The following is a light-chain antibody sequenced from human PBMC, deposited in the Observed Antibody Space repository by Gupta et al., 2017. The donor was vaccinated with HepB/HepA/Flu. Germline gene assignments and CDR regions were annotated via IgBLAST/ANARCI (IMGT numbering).Light chain of an antibody. Sequence: IVLTQSPGTASWSPGERATLSCRASQRLKNNYLGWYQQKPGQAPRLIIYDVSRRDKGITDRFSGSGAGEDFTLTSSRLESEDFAVYYGQHYGSSLTFGRGTEVEIK. J-gene: IGKJ4*01. CDR2: DVS. CDR3: QHYGSSLT. V-gene: IGKV3-20*01. CDR1: QRLKNNY.